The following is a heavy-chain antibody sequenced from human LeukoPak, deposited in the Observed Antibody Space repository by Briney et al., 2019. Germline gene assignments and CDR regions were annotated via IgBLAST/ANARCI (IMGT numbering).Heavy chain of an antibody. D-gene: IGHD1-1*01. V-gene: IGHV3-23*01. J-gene: IGHJ4*02. CDR1: GFSFSTYA. CDR2: SGISGGT. Sequence: GRSLRLSCAASGFSFSTYAMSWVRQAPGKGLEWVSTSGISGGTYYSDSVKGRFTISRDKSKNTLYLQMNSLGAEDTALYYCAKRSSSTTYYFDNWGQGTLVTVSS. CDR3: AKRSSSTTYYFDN.